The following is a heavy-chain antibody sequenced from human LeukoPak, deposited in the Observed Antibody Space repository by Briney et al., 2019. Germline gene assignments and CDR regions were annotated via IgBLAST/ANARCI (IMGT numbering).Heavy chain of an antibody. Sequence: GASVKVSCKASGFTFTSSAMQWVRQARGQRLEWIGWIVVGSDNTNYTQKFQERVTITRDMSTSTAYMELSSLRSEDTAVYYCAANDYDSSGLPFDAFDIWGQGTMVTVSS. D-gene: IGHD3-22*01. V-gene: IGHV1-58*02. J-gene: IGHJ3*02. CDR1: GFTFTSSA. CDR3: AANDYDSSGLPFDAFDI. CDR2: IVVGSDNT.